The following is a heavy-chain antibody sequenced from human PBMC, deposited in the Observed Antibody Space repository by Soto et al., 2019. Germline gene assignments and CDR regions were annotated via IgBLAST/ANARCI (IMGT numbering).Heavy chain of an antibody. J-gene: IGHJ4*02. Sequence: ASVKVSCKASGYTFTSDGISWVRQAPGQGLEWMGWISAYNGNTNYAQKFQGWVTMTRDTSISTAYMELSRLRSDDTAVYYCARGGSVTTPYYFDYWGQGTLVTVSS. CDR3: ARGGSVTTPYYFDY. D-gene: IGHD4-17*01. V-gene: IGHV1-18*04. CDR2: ISAYNGNT. CDR1: GYTFTSDG.